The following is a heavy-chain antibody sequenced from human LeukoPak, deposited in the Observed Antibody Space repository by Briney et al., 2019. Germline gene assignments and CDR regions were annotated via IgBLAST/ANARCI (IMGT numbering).Heavy chain of an antibody. V-gene: IGHV3-9*03. J-gene: IGHJ6*03. CDR3: AKGRRLGPLGYMDV. Sequence: GGSLRLSCAASGFTFDDYAMHWVRQVPGKGLEWVSGISWNGGDIGYADSVKGRFTISRDNAKNSLYLQMNSLRAEDMALYYCAKGRRLGPLGYMDVWGKGTTVTVSS. CDR2: ISWNGGDI. CDR1: GFTFDDYA. D-gene: IGHD6-25*01.